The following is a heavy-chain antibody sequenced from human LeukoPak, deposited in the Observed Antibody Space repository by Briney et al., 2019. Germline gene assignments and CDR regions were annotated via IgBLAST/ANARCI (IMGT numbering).Heavy chain of an antibody. CDR3: ARNMAGTFDY. J-gene: IGHJ4*02. CDR2: IYHSGST. V-gene: IGHV4-38-2*02. CDR1: DDSISDYY. D-gene: IGHD6-19*01. Sequence: SETLSLTCTVSDDSISDYYWGWIRQPPGKGLEWIGSIYHSGSTYDNPSLKSRVTISVDTSKNQFSLKLSSVTAADTAVYYCARNMAGTFDYWGQGTLVTVSS.